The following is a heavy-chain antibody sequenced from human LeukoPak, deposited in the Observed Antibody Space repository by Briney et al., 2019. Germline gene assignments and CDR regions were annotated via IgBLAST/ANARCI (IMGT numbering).Heavy chain of an antibody. J-gene: IGHJ4*02. V-gene: IGHV4-39*01. Sequence: WARQPPGKGLEWIGSIYYSGSTYYNPSLKSRVTISVDTSKNQFSLKLSSVTAADTAVYYCARLYDYVWGSYYPFDYWGQGTLVTVSS. D-gene: IGHD3-16*01. CDR3: ARLYDYVWGSYYPFDY. CDR2: IYYSGST.